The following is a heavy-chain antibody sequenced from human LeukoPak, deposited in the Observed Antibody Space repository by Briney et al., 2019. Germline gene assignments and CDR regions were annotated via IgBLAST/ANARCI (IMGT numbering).Heavy chain of an antibody. CDR2: IYYSGNT. CDR1: GHSITSSLSY. V-gene: IGHV4-39*01. D-gene: IGHD6-6*01. CDR3: ARSIATYGPTHNWFGP. Sequence: PSQTLSLTRSLSGHSITSSLSYWGRIRQPPAKGLEWIGRIYYSGNTYYSPSLMSRVTISVDTSKNQFSLKLSSVTAADTAVYYCARSIATYGPTHNWFGPWGQGILVTVSS. J-gene: IGHJ5*02.